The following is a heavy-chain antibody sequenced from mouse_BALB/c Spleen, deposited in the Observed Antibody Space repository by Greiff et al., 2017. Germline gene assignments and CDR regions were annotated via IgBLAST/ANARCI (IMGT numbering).Heavy chain of an antibody. J-gene: IGHJ4*01. Sequence: EVQLVESGGGLVQPGGSRKLSCAASGFTFSSFGMHWVRQDPEKGLEWVAYISSGSSTIYYADTVKGRFTISRDNPKNTLFLQMTSLRSEDTAMYYCARSTYPYYAMDCWGQGTSVTVSS. CDR2: ISSGSSTI. CDR3: ARSTYPYYAMDC. D-gene: IGHD5-1*01. V-gene: IGHV5-17*02. CDR1: GFTFSSFG.